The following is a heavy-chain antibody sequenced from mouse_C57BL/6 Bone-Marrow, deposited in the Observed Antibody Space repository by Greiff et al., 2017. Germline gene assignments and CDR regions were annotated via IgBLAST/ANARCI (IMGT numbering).Heavy chain of an antibody. V-gene: IGHV1-76*01. CDR1: GYTFTDYY. CDR3: ARWISYYFDY. J-gene: IGHJ2*01. Sequence: QVQLQQSGAELVRPGASVKLSCKASGYTFTDYYINWVKQRPGQGLEWIARIYPGSGNTYYNEKFKGKATLTAEKSSSTAYMQLSSLTSEDSAVYFCARWISYYFDYWGQGTTLTVSS. CDR2: IYPGSGNT.